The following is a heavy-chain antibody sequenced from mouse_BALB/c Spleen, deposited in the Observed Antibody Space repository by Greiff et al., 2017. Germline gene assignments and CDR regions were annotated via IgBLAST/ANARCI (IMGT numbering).Heavy chain of an antibody. CDR3: AIDGYSIDY. CDR1: GYSFTGYF. V-gene: IGHV1-20*02. Sequence: EVQLVESGPELVKPGASVKISCKASGYSFTGYFMNWVMQSHGKSLEWIGRINPYNGDTFYNQKFKGKATLTVDKSSSTAHMELRSLASEDSAVYYCAIDGYSIDYWGQGTSVTVSS. CDR2: INPYNGDT. J-gene: IGHJ4*01. D-gene: IGHD2-3*01.